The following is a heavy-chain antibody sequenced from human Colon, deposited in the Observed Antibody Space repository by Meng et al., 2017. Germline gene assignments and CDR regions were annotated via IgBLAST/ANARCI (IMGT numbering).Heavy chain of an antibody. D-gene: IGHD1/OR15-1a*01. J-gene: IGHJ4*02. CDR1: GASISTKNW. CDR3: GTTGINYCPIHY. CDR2: ISHDGRT. Sequence: HVQLPESSPLLVKRSGTRSLTCAVSGASISTKNWWSGFRQSPGKGLEWIGEISHDGRTNYNPSLKSRVAISADRSKNHVSLIVTSVNAADTASYYCGTTGINYCPIHYWGQGTLVTVSS. V-gene: IGHV4-4*02.